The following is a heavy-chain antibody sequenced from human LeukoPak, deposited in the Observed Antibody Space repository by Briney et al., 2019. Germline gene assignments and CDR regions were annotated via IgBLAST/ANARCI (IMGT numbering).Heavy chain of an antibody. Sequence: PGGSLRLSCAASGFTFTNNFMSWVRQVPGKGLEWVANIKQDGSETTYADSVRGRFTIFRDNAKDSVYLQMNSLRAEDTAVYYCARMSGIAAADLVDYWGQGTLVTVSS. CDR1: GFTFTNNF. CDR2: IKQDGSET. D-gene: IGHD6-13*01. CDR3: ARMSGIAAADLVDY. J-gene: IGHJ4*02. V-gene: IGHV3-7*01.